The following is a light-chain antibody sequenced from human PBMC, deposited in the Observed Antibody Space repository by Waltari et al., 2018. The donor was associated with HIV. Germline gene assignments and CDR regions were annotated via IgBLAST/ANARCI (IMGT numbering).Light chain of an antibody. CDR2: EVD. CDR3: ASYGGRNNRVL. CDR1: RSDIGNYAY. J-gene: IGLJ2*01. V-gene: IGLV2-8*01. Sequence: QSALTQPPSASGSPEQSVTLSCTGTRSDIGNYAYVSWYQQHPGKAPKLLIYEVDKRPSGVPDRFSGSKSGATASLTVSGLQAEDEADYYCASYGGRNNRVLFGGGTRLTVL.